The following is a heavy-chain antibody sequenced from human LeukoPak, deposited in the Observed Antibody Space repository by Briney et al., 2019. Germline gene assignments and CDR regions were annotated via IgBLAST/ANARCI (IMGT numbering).Heavy chain of an antibody. V-gene: IGHV4-4*07. CDR2: IYTSGST. D-gene: IGHD3-22*01. CDR3: ARDTYYYDSSGYFPYWYFDL. CDR1: GGSISSYY. J-gene: IGHJ2*01. Sequence: SETLSLTCTVSGGSISSYYWSWIRQPAGKGLEWIGRIYTSGSTNYNPSLKSRVTMSVDTSKNQFSLKLSSVTAADTAVYYCARDTYYYDSSGYFPYWYFDLWGRGTLVTVSS.